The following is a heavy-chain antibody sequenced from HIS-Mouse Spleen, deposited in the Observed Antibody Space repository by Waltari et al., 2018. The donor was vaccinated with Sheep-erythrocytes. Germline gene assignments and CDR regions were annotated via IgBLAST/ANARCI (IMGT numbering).Heavy chain of an antibody. CDR1: GGSISSSSYY. V-gene: IGHV4-39*07. J-gene: IGHJ4*02. CDR3: ARVSVAARFDY. D-gene: IGHD6-6*01. Sequence: QLQLQESGPGLVKPSETLSLTCTVSGGSISSSSYYWGWIRQPPGKGLEWIGSIYYSGRTYYNPSPKSRVTISVDQSKNQFSLKLSSVTAADTAVYYCARVSVAARFDYWGQGTLVTVSS. CDR2: IYYSGRT.